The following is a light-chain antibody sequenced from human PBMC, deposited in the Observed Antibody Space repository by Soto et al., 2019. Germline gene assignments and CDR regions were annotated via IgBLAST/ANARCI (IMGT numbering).Light chain of an antibody. Sequence: QSVLTQPPSASGAPRQSVTISCAGTSSDVGGYNYVSWYQQYPGKVPKLMIYEVSERPSGVHDRFSGSKSGNTAFLTVSGLQAEDEADYYCLSYADTAYVFGTG. CDR3: LSYADTAYV. CDR2: EVS. CDR1: SSDVGGYNY. J-gene: IGLJ1*01. V-gene: IGLV2-8*01.